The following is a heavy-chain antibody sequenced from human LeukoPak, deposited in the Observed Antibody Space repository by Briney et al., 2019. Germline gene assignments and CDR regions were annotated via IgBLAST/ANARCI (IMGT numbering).Heavy chain of an antibody. CDR1: GFTFSSYG. CDR2: IWCDGSNK. D-gene: IGHD2-21*01. J-gene: IGHJ4*02. V-gene: IGHV3-30*02. Sequence: GGPLRLSCAASGFTFSSYGMHWVRQAPGKGLEWVAVIWCDGSNKYYADSVKGRFTISRDNSKNTLYLQMSSLRAEDTAVYYCAKDLNRGLPDYWGQGTLVTVSS. CDR3: AKDLNRGLPDY.